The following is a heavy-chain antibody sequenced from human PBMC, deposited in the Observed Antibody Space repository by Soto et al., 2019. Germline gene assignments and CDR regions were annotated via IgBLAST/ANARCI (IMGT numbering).Heavy chain of an antibody. CDR3: ARGMMDFGDYYYYGMDV. CDR1: GGTFSSYA. Sequence: QVQLVQSGAEVKKPGSSVKVSCKASGGTFSSYAISWVRQAPGQGLEWMGGIIPIFGTANYAQKFQVRVTITADESTSTAYMELSSLRSEDTAVYYCARGMMDFGDYYYYGMDVWGQGTTVTVSS. CDR2: IIPIFGTA. V-gene: IGHV1-69*12. J-gene: IGHJ6*02. D-gene: IGHD3-10*01.